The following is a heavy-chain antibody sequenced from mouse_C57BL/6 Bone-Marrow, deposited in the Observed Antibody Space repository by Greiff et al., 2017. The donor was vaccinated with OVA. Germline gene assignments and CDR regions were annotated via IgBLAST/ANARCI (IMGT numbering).Heavy chain of an antibody. J-gene: IGHJ1*03. CDR2: ISSGGDYI. Sequence: EVQGVESGEGLVKPGGSLKLSCAASGFTFSSYAMSWVRQTPEKRLEWVAYISSGGDYIYYADTVKGRFTISRDNARNTLYLQMSSLKSEDTAMYYCTRGDDGYYVRYFDVWGTGTTVTVSS. CDR1: GFTFSSYA. V-gene: IGHV5-9-1*02. CDR3: TRGDDGYYVRYFDV. D-gene: IGHD2-3*01.